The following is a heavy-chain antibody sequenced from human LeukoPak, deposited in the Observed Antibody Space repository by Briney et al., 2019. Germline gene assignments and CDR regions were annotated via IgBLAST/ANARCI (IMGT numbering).Heavy chain of an antibody. V-gene: IGHV1-69*05. CDR2: IIPIFGTA. CDR3: ARERGKGYSYSDY. CDR1: GYTFTSYG. J-gene: IGHJ4*02. Sequence: SVKVSCKASGYTFTSYGISWVRQAPGQGLEWMGGIIPIFGTANYAQKFQGRVTITTDESTSTAYMELSSLRSEDTAVYYCARERGKGYSYSDYWGQGTLVTVSS. D-gene: IGHD5-18*01.